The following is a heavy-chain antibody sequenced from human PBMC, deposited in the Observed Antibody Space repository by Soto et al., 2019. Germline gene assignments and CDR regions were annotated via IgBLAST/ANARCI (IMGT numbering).Heavy chain of an antibody. Sequence: GGSLRLSCAASGFTFSSYAMSCVRQAPGKGLKWVSAISGSDNNTYYADSVKGRFTISRDNSKNTLYLQMSSLRADDTAVYYSAPMGVWGQGTTVTVSS. V-gene: IGHV3-23*01. CDR1: GFTFSSYA. J-gene: IGHJ6*02. CDR2: ISGSDNNT. CDR3: APMGV.